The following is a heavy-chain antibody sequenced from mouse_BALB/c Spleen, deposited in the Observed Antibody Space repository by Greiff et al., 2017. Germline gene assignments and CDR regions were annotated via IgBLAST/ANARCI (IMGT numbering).Heavy chain of an antibody. CDR1: GFTFSSYI. CDR3: TRGISITTDAMDY. Sequence: EVKLVESGGGLVKPGGSLKLSCAASGFTFSSYIMSWVRQTPEKRLEWVATISSGGSYTYYPDSVKGRFTISGDKAKNTLYLQMSSLKSEDTAMYYCTRGISITTDAMDYWGQGNAVTVSS. V-gene: IGHV5-6-4*01. CDR2: ISSGGSYT. D-gene: IGHD1-1*01. J-gene: IGHJ4*01.